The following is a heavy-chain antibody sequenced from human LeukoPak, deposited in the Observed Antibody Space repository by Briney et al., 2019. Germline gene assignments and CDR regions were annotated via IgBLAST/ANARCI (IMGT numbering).Heavy chain of an antibody. V-gene: IGHV4-59*01. Sequence: SETLSLACTVSGGSISSYYWSWIRQPPGKGLEWIGYIYHSGSTTYNPSLKSRVTISLDTSKNQFSLKLSSVTAADTAVYYCARGQYSGSWSYYFDYWGQGTLVTASS. CDR3: ARGQYSGSWSYYFDY. J-gene: IGHJ4*02. CDR1: GGSISSYY. CDR2: IYHSGST. D-gene: IGHD6-13*01.